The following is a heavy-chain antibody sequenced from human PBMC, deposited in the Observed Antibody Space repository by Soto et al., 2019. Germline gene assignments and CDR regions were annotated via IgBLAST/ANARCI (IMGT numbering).Heavy chain of an antibody. CDR3: VKDESINWYSGHFRH. V-gene: IGHV3-9*01. Sequence: GGSLRLSCAASGFTFDDYAMHWVRQVPGKGLEWVSGINWNSGSIGYGDSVKGRFAISRDNAKNSLHLQVNSLSAEDTAFYYCVKDESINWYSGHFRHWGQGTLVTV. J-gene: IGHJ1*01. CDR1: GFTFDDYA. CDR2: INWNSGSI. D-gene: IGHD6-13*01.